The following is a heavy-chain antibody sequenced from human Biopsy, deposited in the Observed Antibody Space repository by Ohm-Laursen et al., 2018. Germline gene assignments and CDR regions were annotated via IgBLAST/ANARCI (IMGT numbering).Heavy chain of an antibody. J-gene: IGHJ4*02. D-gene: IGHD2-21*02. CDR1: DVSINGGRYY. Sequence: SLTLSFTSTVSDVSINGGRYYWNSLRHHPEKGLAWIGNIFYSANTYYNTSLKSRVTISVDTSKNQFFLKLSSVTAEDTAVYYCARDDAVTVIQGLDNWGQGAMVTVSS. CDR3: ARDDAVTVIQGLDN. V-gene: IGHV4-31*02. CDR2: IFYSANT.